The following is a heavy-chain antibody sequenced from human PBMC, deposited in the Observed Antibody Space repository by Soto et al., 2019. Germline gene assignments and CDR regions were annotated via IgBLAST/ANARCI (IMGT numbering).Heavy chain of an antibody. V-gene: IGHV1-8*01. CDR3: ARVGAAAGTWFRNWFDP. Sequence: GASVKVSCKASGYTFTSYDINWVRQATGQGLEWMGWMNPNSGNTGYAQKFQGRVTMTRNTSISTAYMELSSLRSEDTAVYYCARVGAAAGTWFRNWFDPWGQGTLVTVSS. CDR1: GYTFTSYD. CDR2: MNPNSGNT. D-gene: IGHD6-13*01. J-gene: IGHJ5*02.